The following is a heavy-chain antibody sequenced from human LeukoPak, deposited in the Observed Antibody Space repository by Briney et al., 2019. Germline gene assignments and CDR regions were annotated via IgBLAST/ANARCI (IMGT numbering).Heavy chain of an antibody. CDR3: ARDLDTAMVQA. J-gene: IGHJ5*02. Sequence: GGSLRLSCAASGFTFSSNWVHWVRQAPGKGLVWVSRINRDGSSTTYADSVKGRFAISRDNAKNTLYLQMNSLRVEDMAVYYCARDLDTAMVQAWGQGTLVTASS. CDR1: GFTFSSNW. V-gene: IGHV3-74*01. D-gene: IGHD5-18*01. CDR2: INRDGSST.